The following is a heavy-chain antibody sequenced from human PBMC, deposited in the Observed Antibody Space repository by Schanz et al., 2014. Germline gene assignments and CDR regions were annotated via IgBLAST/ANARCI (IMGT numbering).Heavy chain of an antibody. D-gene: IGHD3-3*01. Sequence: QVVLMESGGGVVRPGRSVRLSCVASGFTFRSYGMHWVRQAPGKGLEWVAVISYEGNDKYYGDSVKGRFTISRDNAKNSLYLQMNSLTADDTAVYYCARDKGGYYPFDYWGRGTLVTVSS. CDR2: ISYEGNDK. CDR3: ARDKGGYYPFDY. CDR1: GFTFRSYG. V-gene: IGHV3-30*04. J-gene: IGHJ4*02.